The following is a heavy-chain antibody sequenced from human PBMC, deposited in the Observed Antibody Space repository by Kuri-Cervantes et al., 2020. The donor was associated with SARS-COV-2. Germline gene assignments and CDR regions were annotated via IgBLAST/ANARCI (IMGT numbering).Heavy chain of an antibody. CDR3: ARDGTTVVNEYYYYYGMDV. D-gene: IGHD4-23*01. V-gene: IGHV3-23*01. Sequence: GGSLRLSCAASGFTFSSYAMSWVRQAPGKGLEWVSVISGSGVSTYYADSVKGRFTISRDNAKNSLYLQMNSLRAEDTAVYYCARDGTTVVNEYYYYYGMDVWGQGTTVTVSS. J-gene: IGHJ6*02. CDR2: ISGSGVST. CDR1: GFTFSSYA.